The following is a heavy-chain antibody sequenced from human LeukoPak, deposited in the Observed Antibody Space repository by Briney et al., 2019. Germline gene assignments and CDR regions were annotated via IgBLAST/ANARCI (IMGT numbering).Heavy chain of an antibody. Sequence: GGSLRPSCAASGFTFSSYSMNWVRQAPGKGLEWVSSISSSSSYIYYADSVKGRFTLSRDNAKNSLYLQMNSLRAEDTAVYYCAGALVITFGGVIDYFDYWGQGTLVTVSS. CDR3: AGALVITFGGVIDYFDY. J-gene: IGHJ4*02. V-gene: IGHV3-21*01. CDR1: GFTFSSYS. CDR2: ISSSSSYI. D-gene: IGHD3-16*02.